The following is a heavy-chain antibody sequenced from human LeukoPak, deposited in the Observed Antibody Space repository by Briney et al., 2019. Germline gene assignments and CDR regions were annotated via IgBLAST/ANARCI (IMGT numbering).Heavy chain of an antibody. CDR1: GFTFSSYA. J-gene: IGHJ5*02. V-gene: IGHV3-23*01. CDR2: ISGSGGST. Sequence: GGSLRLSCAASGFTFSSYAMSWVRQAPGKGLEWVSAISGSGGSTYYADSVKGRFTISRDNSKNTLYLQMNSLRAEDTAVYYCAKDREGGSRLHGWFDPWGQGTLVTVSS. D-gene: IGHD3-10*01. CDR3: AKDREGGSRLHGWFDP.